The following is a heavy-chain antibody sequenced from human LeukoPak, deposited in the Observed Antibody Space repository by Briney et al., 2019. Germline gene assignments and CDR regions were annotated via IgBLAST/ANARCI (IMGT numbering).Heavy chain of an antibody. Sequence: ASVKVSCKAAGYTFTGYYMHWVRQAPGQGLEWMGWINPNSGGTNYAQKFQGRVTMTRDTSISTAYMELSRLRSDDTAVYYCARDDDILTGYYGMDVWGQGTTVTVSS. J-gene: IGHJ6*02. CDR2: INPNSGGT. D-gene: IGHD3-9*01. V-gene: IGHV1-2*02. CDR3: ARDDDILTGYYGMDV. CDR1: GYTFTGYY.